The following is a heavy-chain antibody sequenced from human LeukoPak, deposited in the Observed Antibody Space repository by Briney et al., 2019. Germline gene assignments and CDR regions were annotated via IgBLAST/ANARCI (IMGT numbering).Heavy chain of an antibody. J-gene: IGHJ2*01. V-gene: IGHV1-46*01. CDR1: GYTFTSYY. CDR2: INPSGGST. Sequence: ASVKVSCKASGYTFTSYYMHWVRQAPGQGLEWMGIINPSGGSTSYAQKFQGRVTMTRDTSTSTVYMELSSLRSEDTAVYYCASPLGVVTTKDYWYFDLWGRGTLVTVSS. CDR3: ASPLGVVTTKDYWYFDL. D-gene: IGHD4-17*01.